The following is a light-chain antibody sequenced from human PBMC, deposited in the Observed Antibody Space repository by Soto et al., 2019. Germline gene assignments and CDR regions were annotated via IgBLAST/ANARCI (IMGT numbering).Light chain of an antibody. CDR1: QSVGSNY. CDR3: QQYATTPFT. V-gene: IGKV3-20*01. CDR2: GAS. Sequence: EIVLTQSPGTLSLSLGERATVSCRASQSVGSNYLAWYQRKPGQAPRLLIYGASSRATGIPDRFSGSGSGTEFTLTISRLEPEDFSVYYCQQYATTPFTFGPGTKVDIK. J-gene: IGKJ3*01.